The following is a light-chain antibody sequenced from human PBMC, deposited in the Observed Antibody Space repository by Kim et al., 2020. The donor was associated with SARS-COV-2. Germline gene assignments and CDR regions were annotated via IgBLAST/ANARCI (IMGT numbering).Light chain of an antibody. CDR2: SNS. CDR1: TSNIGRHI. CDR3: AAWDDSLKGIM. Sequence: GQPVTSPLSGSTSNIGRHIVNWYQQVPGTAPKLLIHSNSQRPSGVPDRFSGSESGTSASLAISGLHTEEAAGYYCAAWDDSLKGIMFGGGTQLTVL. J-gene: IGLJ3*02. V-gene: IGLV1-44*01.